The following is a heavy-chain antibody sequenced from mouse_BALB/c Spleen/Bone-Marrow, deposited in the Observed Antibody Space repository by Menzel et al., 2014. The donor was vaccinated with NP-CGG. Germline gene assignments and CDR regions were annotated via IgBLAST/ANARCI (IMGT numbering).Heavy chain of an antibody. CDR1: GFNIKDTY. V-gene: IGHV14-3*02. CDR2: IDPANGNT. CDR3: ARRGLCYDYDAWFAY. J-gene: IGHJ3*01. D-gene: IGHD2-4*01. Sequence: EVKLQESGAELVKPGASVKLSCTASGFNIKDTYMHWVKQRPEQGLEWIGRIDPANGNTKYDPKFQGKATITADTSSNTAYLQLSSLTSEHTAVYYCARRGLCYDYDAWFAYWGQGTLVTVSA.